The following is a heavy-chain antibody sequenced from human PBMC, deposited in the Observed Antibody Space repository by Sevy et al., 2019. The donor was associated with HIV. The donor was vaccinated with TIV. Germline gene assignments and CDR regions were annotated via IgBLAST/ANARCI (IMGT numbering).Heavy chain of an antibody. D-gene: IGHD6-13*01. Sequence: GGSLRLSCVASGFTFSDDDMDWVRQAPGRGLEWIAYTTGSGRNRYYADAVKGRFIISRDNAKSSVFLEMNNLRDEDTALYYCAREQLASAGGGLDHWGQGILVTVSS. CDR2: TTGSGRNR. CDR3: AREQLASAGGGLDH. V-gene: IGHV3-48*03. J-gene: IGHJ5*02. CDR1: GFTFSDDD.